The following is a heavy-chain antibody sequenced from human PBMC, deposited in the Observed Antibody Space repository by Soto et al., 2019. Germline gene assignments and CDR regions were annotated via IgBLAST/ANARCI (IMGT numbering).Heavy chain of an antibody. V-gene: IGHV1-8*02. Sequence: ASVKGACKTSGYTFTSDVGGWVRQATGQGLDWMGWMNPNSGNTVYAQKFQGRVTMTRNTSISTAYMELSSLRSEDTAVYYCAREARNAFDIWGQGTMVTVSS. CDR1: GYTFTSDV. CDR3: AREARNAFDI. J-gene: IGHJ3*02. CDR2: MNPNSGNT.